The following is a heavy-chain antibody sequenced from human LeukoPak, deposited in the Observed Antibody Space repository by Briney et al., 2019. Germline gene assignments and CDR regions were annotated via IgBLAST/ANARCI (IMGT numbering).Heavy chain of an antibody. J-gene: IGHJ4*02. CDR3: ARRDGYPLYYFDY. CDR2: INHSGST. Sequence: KPSETLSLTCAVYGGSFSGYYWSWIRQPPGKGLEWIGEINHSGSTNYNPSLKSRVTISVDTSKNQFSLKLSSVTAADTAVYYCARRDGYPLYYFDYWGQGTLVTVSS. CDR1: GGSFSGYY. D-gene: IGHD5-24*01. V-gene: IGHV4-34*01.